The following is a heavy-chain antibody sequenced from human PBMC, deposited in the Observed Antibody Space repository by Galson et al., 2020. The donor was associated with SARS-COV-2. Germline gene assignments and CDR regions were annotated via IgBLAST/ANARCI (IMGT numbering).Heavy chain of an antibody. CDR3: AREENFVLVVTATGRCYFDY. V-gene: IGHV4-34*01. D-gene: IGHD2-21*02. J-gene: IGHJ4*02. CDR2: INSSGST. CDR1: GGSFSGYY. Sequence: SETLSLTCAVYGGSFSGYYWSWIRQPPGKGLEWIGEINSSGSTNYNPSLKSRVTISVDTSKNHFSLKLSSVTAADTAVYYCAREENFVLVVTATGRCYFDYWGRGTLATVSS.